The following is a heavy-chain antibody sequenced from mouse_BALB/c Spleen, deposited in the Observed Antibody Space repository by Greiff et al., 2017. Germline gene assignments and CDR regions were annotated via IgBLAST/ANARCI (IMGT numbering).Heavy chain of an antibody. V-gene: IGHV1S33*01. CDR2: IYPGDGST. CDR1: GYTFTSYD. Sequence: SGPELVKPGALVKISCKASGYTFTSYDINWVKQRPGQGLEWIGWIYPGDGSTKYNEKFKGKATLTADKSSSTAYMQLSSLTSENSAVYFCARSYYRDDGYAMDYWGQGTSVTVSS. J-gene: IGHJ4*01. CDR3: ARSYYRDDGYAMDY. D-gene: IGHD2-14*01.